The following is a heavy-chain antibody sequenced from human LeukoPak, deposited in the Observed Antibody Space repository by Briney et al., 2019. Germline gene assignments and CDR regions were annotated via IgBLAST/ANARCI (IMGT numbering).Heavy chain of an antibody. CDR1: GGSISSSNW. V-gene: IGHV4-4*02. J-gene: IGHJ5*02. Sequence: SETLSLTCAVSGGSISSSNWWSWVRQPPGKGLEWIGEIYHSGSTNYNPSLKSRVTISVDKSKNQFSLKLSSVTAADTAVYYCARGQSGVRGANVPNLMGFDPWGQGTLVIVSS. CDR3: ARGQSGVRGANVPNLMGFDP. D-gene: IGHD3-10*01. CDR2: IYHSGST.